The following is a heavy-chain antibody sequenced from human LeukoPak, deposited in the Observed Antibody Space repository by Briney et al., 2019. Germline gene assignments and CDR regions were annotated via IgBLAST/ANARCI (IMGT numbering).Heavy chain of an antibody. V-gene: IGHV1-69*16. D-gene: IGHD3-10*01. Sequence: SVKVSCKASGGTFSSYTISWVRQAPGQGLEWMGRIIPILGIANYAQKFQGRVTITTDESTSTAYMELSSLRSEDTAVYYCARGVTMVRGVIQNWFDPWGQGTLVTVSS. CDR1: GGTFSSYT. J-gene: IGHJ5*02. CDR2: IIPILGIA. CDR3: ARGVTMVRGVIQNWFDP.